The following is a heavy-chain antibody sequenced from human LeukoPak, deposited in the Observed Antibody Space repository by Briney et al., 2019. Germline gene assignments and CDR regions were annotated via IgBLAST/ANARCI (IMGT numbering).Heavy chain of an antibody. CDR1: GFTFSSYA. CDR2: ISYDGSNK. V-gene: IGHV3-30-3*01. J-gene: IGHJ4*02. Sequence: GGSLRLSCAASGFTFSSYAMHWVRQAPGKGLEWVAVISYDGSNKYYADSVKGRFTISRDNSKNTLYLQMNSLRAEDTAVYYCARLYYDFWSGPSAYYFDYWGQGTLVTVSS. D-gene: IGHD3-3*01. CDR3: ARLYYDFWSGPSAYYFDY.